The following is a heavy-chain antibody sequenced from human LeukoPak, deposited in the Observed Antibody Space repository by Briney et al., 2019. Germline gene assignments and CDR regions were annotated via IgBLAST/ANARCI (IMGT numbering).Heavy chain of an antibody. CDR2: INHSGST. CDR3: ARGPYYYDSSGYYRCFDY. J-gene: IGHJ4*02. CDR1: GGSFSGYY. D-gene: IGHD3-22*01. Sequence: SETLSLTCAVYGGSFSGYYWSWIRQPPGKGLEWIGEINHSGSTNYNPSLKSRVTISVDTSKNQFSLKLSSVTAADTAVYYCARGPYYYDSSGYYRCFDYWGQGTPVTVSS. V-gene: IGHV4-34*01.